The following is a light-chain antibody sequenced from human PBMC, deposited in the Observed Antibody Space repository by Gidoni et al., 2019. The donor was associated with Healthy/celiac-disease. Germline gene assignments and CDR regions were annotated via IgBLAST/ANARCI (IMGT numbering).Light chain of an antibody. Sequence: DIVMTQSPLSLPVTPGEPASISCRSSQSLLHSNGYNYLDWYLQKPGQSPQLLIYLGSNRASGVPDRFSGSGSGTDFTLKISRVEAEDVGVYYCMQARQTPQGLTFGQGTKLEIK. CDR1: QSLLHSNGYNY. CDR3: MQARQTPQGLT. J-gene: IGKJ2*01. CDR2: LGS. V-gene: IGKV2-28*01.